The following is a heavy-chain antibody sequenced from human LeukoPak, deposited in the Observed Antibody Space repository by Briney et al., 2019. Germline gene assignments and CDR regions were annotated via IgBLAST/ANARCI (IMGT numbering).Heavy chain of an antibody. Sequence: PGGSLRLSCAASGFTFRSCSMNWLRQAPGKGLEWVSSISSSSTYIYYAESVKGRFTVSRDNAKNSLYLQMNSLRAEDTAVYYCARVAPGISFYYYMDVWGKGTTVTVSS. CDR3: ARVAPGISFYYYMDV. V-gene: IGHV3-21*01. CDR1: GFTFRSCS. J-gene: IGHJ6*03. CDR2: ISSSSTYI. D-gene: IGHD1-14*01.